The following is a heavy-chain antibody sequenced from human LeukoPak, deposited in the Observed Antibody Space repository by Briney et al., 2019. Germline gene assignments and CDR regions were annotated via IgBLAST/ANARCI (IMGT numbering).Heavy chain of an antibody. CDR1: GGSISSSSYY. J-gene: IGHJ4*02. CDR3: ARSHGSVTYFDY. V-gene: IGHV4-39*01. D-gene: IGHD3-10*01. Sequence: SETLSLTCTVSGGSISSSSYYWGWIRQPPGKGLEWIGSIYYSGSTYYNPSLKSRVTISVDTSKNQFSLKLSSVTAADTAVYYCARSHGSVTYFDYWGQGTLVTVSS. CDR2: IYYSGST.